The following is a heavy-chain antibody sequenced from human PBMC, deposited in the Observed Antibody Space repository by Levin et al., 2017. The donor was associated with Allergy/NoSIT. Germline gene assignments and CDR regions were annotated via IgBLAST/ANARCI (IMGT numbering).Heavy chain of an antibody. V-gene: IGHV3-49*04. CDR3: TRDLEYNWNRIPSDYYGMDV. CDR1: GFTFGDYA. CDR2: IRSKAYGGTT. Sequence: GGSLRLSCTASGFTFGDYAMSWVRQAPGKGLEWVGFIRSKAYGGTTEYAASVKGRFTISRDDSKSIAYLQMNSLKTEDTAVYYCTRDLEYNWNRIPSDYYGMDVWGQGTTVTVSS. D-gene: IGHD1-20*01. J-gene: IGHJ6*02.